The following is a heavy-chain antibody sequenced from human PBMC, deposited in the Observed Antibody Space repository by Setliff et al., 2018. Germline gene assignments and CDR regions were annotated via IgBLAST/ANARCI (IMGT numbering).Heavy chain of an antibody. CDR1: GGSISSSSYY. D-gene: IGHD6-6*01. CDR3: ASCLAARRGGWFDP. CDR2: IYYSGST. J-gene: IGHJ5*02. Sequence: SETLSLTCTVSGGSISSSSYYWGWIRQPPGKGLEWIGSIYYSGSTYYNPSLKSRVTISVDTSKNQFSLKLSSVTAADTAVYYCASCLAARRGGWFDPWGQGTRVTVSS. V-gene: IGHV4-39*01.